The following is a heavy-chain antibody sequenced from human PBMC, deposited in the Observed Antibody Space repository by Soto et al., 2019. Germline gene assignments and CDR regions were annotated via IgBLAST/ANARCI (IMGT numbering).Heavy chain of an antibody. V-gene: IGHV3-7*04. Sequence: EVQMVESGGGLVQPGGSLRLSCAASGFTFSSYWMSWVRQAPGKGLEWVANIKQAGSETYYVDCVKGRFTISSDNAKNSRDLQMNSLRAEDTAVYYCARVLPYGFVHAFDIWGQGTMVTVSS. CDR1: GFTFSSYW. CDR2: IKQAGSET. CDR3: ARVLPYGFVHAFDI. D-gene: IGHD2-21*01. J-gene: IGHJ3*02.